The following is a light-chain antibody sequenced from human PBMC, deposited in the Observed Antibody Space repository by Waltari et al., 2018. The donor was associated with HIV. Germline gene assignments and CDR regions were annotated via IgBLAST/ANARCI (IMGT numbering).Light chain of an antibody. CDR3: QQYGSSPYT. J-gene: IGKJ2*01. Sequence: DIVSTQSPGTLSLSPGDRSNLSCRASQSVSSSYLAWYQQKPGQAPRLLIYGASSSATGIPDRFSGSVSGTDFTLTISRLEPEDFAVYSCQQYGSSPYTFGQGTKLEIK. V-gene: IGKV3-20*01. CDR1: QSVSSSY. CDR2: GAS.